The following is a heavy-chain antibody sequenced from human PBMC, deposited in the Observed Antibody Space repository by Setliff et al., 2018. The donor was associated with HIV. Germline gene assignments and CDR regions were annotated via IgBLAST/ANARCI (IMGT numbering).Heavy chain of an antibody. CDR2: IYWNNNK. D-gene: IGHD1-1*01. CDR3: AYSGRQLRGPYFDF. Sequence: LVNPTQTLTLTRTFSGLSLSTSGVGVGWIRQSPGKALEWLAFIYWNNNKHYSTSLKSRLTVTKDTSKNRVVFTMTNMDPVDTATYYCAYSGRQLRGPYFDFWGQGTPVTVSS. CDR1: GLSLSTSGVG. J-gene: IGHJ4*02. V-gene: IGHV2-5*01.